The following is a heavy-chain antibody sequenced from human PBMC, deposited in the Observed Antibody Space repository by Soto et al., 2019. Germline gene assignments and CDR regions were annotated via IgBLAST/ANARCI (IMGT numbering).Heavy chain of an antibody. D-gene: IGHD2-21*01. V-gene: IGHV1-46*01. CDR2: INPNGGST. Sequence: QVRLVQSGAEVKAPGASVTVSCKAPGDTFTSYYMHWVRQAPGHGLEWMGVINPNGGSTRFAQKFQGRVTMTTDTSTSTAYMELRSLRSDDTAVYYCARDFYPVAYFFDYWGQGTLVTVSS. CDR1: GDTFTSYY. CDR3: ARDFYPVAYFFDY. J-gene: IGHJ4*02.